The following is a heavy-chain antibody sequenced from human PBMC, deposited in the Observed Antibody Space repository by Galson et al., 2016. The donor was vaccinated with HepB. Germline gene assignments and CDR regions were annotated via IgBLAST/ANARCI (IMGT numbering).Heavy chain of an antibody. J-gene: IGHJ3*02. CDR2: ISTSKARI. V-gene: IGHV1-18*04. D-gene: IGHD2-8*01. CDR1: GYPFTTFG. Sequence: SVKVSCKASGYPFTTFGISWVRQAPGQGLEWMGWISTSKARINYAQKFQGRVTLTTDTSTNTAYMELRSLRSDDTAVFYCARDWFCPNVTCYNAFDIWGQGTMVTVSS. CDR3: ARDWFCPNVTCYNAFDI.